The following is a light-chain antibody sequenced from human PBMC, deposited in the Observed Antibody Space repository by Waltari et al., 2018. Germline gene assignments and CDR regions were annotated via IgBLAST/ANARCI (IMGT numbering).Light chain of an antibody. J-gene: IGKJ5*01. CDR2: GAS. CDR1: QSVSSSY. CDR3: QQYGSSPLT. V-gene: IGKV3-20*01. Sequence: EIVLTQSPGTLSLSPGERATLPCRASQSVSSSYLAWFQQKPGQAPRVLIYGASSRATDIPDRFSGSGSGTDFTLTVSRLEPEDFAVYYCQQYGSSPLTFGQGTRLEIK.